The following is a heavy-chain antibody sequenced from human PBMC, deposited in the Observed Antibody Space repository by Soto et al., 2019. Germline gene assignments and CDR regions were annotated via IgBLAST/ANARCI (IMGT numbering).Heavy chain of an antibody. CDR2: IYYSGST. Sequence: SETLSLTCTVSGGSISSYYWSWIRQPPGKGLEWIGYIYYSGSTNYNPSLKSRVTISVDTSKNQFSLKLSSVTAADTAVYYCARTIVVVPAASYYYYYMDVWGKGTKVTVSS. CDR1: GGSISSYY. D-gene: IGHD2-2*01. J-gene: IGHJ6*03. V-gene: IGHV4-59*01. CDR3: ARTIVVVPAASYYYYYMDV.